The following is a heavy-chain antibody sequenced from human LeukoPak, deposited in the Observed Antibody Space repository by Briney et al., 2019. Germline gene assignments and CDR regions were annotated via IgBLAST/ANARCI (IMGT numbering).Heavy chain of an antibody. D-gene: IGHD3-16*01. CDR1: GFTVSDYY. V-gene: IGHV3-11*01. CDR3: TRERRGNYFAFES. CDR2: ITSSGGST. Sequence: GGSLRLSCAASGFTVSDYYMSWVSQSPGKGLEWISYITSSGGSTKYADSVKGRFTISRDNAKNSVALQMNSLRAEDTAVYYCTRERRGNYFAFESWGQGTLVTVSS. J-gene: IGHJ4*02.